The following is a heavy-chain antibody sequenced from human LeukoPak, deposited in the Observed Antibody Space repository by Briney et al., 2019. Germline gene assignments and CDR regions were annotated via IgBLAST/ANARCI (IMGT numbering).Heavy chain of an antibody. V-gene: IGHV1-69*05. CDR1: GGTFSSYA. D-gene: IGHD2-21*01. J-gene: IGHJ3*02. CDR2: IIPIFGTA. CDR3: ARDRYCGGDCYLGSAFDI. Sequence: GASVKVSCKASGGTFSSYAISWVRQAPGQGLEWMGGIIPIFGTANYAQKFQGRVTITTDESTSTAYMELSSLRSEDTAVYYCARDRYCGGDCYLGSAFDIWGQGTMVTVSS.